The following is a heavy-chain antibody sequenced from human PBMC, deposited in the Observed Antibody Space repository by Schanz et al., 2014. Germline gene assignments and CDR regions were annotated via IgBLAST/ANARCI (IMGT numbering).Heavy chain of an antibody. Sequence: QVQLVQSGVEVKRPGASVRVSCKASGYSFTDYAIHWVRQAPGQGLEWMGWISGYNGDTNYAPKFQDRVTMTTDTSTGITSLELRNLKSDDTAVYYCARVRVSFVRGPLKADWGQGAQDIVST. D-gene: IGHD3-10*01. CDR2: ISGYNGDT. CDR1: GYSFTDYA. J-gene: IGHJ4*02. CDR3: ARVRVSFVRGPLKAD. V-gene: IGHV1-18*01.